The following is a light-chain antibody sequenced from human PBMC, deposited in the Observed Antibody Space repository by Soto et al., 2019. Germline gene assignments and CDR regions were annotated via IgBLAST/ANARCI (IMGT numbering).Light chain of an antibody. J-gene: IGKJ3*01. Sequence: EIVLIQSPATLSLSPGERATLSCRASQSVSSSLAWYQQKPGQPPRLLIYGAATRASAVPDRFSGSGSGADFTLTITGLEPEDFAVYYCQQYGTSPLTFGPGTRVD. CDR3: QQYGTSPLT. V-gene: IGKV3-20*01. CDR2: GAA. CDR1: QSVSSS.